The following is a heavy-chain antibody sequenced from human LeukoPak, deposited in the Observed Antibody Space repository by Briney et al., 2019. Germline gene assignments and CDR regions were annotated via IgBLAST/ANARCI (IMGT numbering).Heavy chain of an antibody. CDR3: AKESRRYYDSSAYYLDY. Sequence: GGSVRLSCAASGFTFSSFPMMWVPQAPGKGREGVLGISGSGGSAYYADSVKGRFAISRDNSKNTLYLQMNSLRAEDTAVYYCAKESRRYYDSSAYYLDYWGQGTLVTVSS. D-gene: IGHD3-22*01. CDR1: GFTFSSFP. V-gene: IGHV3-23*01. J-gene: IGHJ4*02. CDR2: ISGSGGSA.